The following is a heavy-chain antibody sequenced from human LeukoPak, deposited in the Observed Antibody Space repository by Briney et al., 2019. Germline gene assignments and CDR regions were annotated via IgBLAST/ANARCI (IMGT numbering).Heavy chain of an antibody. J-gene: IGHJ6*03. CDR1: GYTFTGYY. V-gene: IGHV1-69*04. CDR3: ARASYYYYYMDV. Sequence: SVKVSCKASGYTFTGYYMHWVRQAPGQGLEWMGRIIPILGIANYAQKFQGRVTITADKSTSTAYMELSSLRSEDTAVYYCARASYYYYYMDVWGKGTTVTVSS. CDR2: IIPILGIA.